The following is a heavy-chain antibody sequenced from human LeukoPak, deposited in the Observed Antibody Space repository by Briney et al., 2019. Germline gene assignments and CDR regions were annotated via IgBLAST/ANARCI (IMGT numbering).Heavy chain of an antibody. V-gene: IGHV4-59*01. J-gene: IGHJ6*02. D-gene: IGHD6-13*01. CDR3: ARVGRLAAAGTSFPSLYYGMDV. Sequence: SETLSLTCTVSGGSISSYYWSWIRQPPGKGLEWIGYIYYSGSTNYNPSLKSRVTISVDTSKNQFSLKLSSVTAADTAVYYCARVGRLAAAGTSFPSLYYGMDVWGQGTTVTVSS. CDR1: GGSISSYY. CDR2: IYYSGST.